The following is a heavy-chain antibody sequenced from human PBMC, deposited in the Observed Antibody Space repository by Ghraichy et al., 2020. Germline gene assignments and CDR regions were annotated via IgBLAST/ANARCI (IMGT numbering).Heavy chain of an antibody. V-gene: IGHV3-7*01. J-gene: IGHJ3*01. CDR2: INQDGSDD. D-gene: IGHD6-25*01. CDR1: GFSFSSYW. CDR3: ARGAGITDALDV. Sequence: GGSLRLSCAASGFSFSSYWMTCVRQAPGKGLEWVANINQDGSDDFCVDSLKGRFTISRDNGKDSLYLQINSLRVEDTAVYYCARGAGITDALDVWGHGTRVSVSS.